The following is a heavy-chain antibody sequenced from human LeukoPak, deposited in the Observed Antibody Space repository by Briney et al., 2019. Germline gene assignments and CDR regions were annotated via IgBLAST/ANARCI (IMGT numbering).Heavy chain of an antibody. CDR1: GDTFGRYA. J-gene: IGHJ4*02. Sequence: SVKVSCKASGDTFGRYAISWVRQAPGQGLEWMGRIIPILGIANYAQKFQGRVTITADKSTSTAYMELSGLRSEDTALYYCARPGSGYCSGGSCYGYWGQGTLVTVSS. CDR2: IIPILGIA. CDR3: ARPGSGYCSGGSCYGY. D-gene: IGHD2-15*01. V-gene: IGHV1-69*04.